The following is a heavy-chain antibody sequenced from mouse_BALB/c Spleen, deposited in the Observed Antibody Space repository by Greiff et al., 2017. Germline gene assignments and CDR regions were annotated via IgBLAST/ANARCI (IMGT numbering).Heavy chain of an antibody. J-gene: IGHJ4*01. D-gene: IGHD4-1*01. CDR3: AVWGYAMDY. CDR2: ISYDGSN. Sequence: EVKLQESGPGLVKPSQSLSLTCSVTGYSITSNYYWSWIRQFPGDKLEWMGYISYDGSNNYNPSLKNRISITRDTSKNQFFLKLNSVTTEDTATYYCAVWGYAMDYWGQGTSVTVSS. CDR1: GYSITSNYY. V-gene: IGHV3-6*02.